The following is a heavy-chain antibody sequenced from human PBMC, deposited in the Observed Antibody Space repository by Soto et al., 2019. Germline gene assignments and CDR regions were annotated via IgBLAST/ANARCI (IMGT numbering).Heavy chain of an antibody. J-gene: IGHJ6*02. CDR3: ARDRRGIFGVVMSDGMDV. D-gene: IGHD3-3*01. Sequence: QVQLVESGGGVVQPGRSLRLSCAASGFTFSSYAMHWVRQAPGKGLEWVAVISYDGSNKYYADSVKGRFTISRDNSKNTLYLQMNSRSAEDTAVYYCARDRRGIFGVVMSDGMDVWGQGTTVTVSS. CDR1: GFTFSSYA. CDR2: ISYDGSNK. V-gene: IGHV3-30-3*01.